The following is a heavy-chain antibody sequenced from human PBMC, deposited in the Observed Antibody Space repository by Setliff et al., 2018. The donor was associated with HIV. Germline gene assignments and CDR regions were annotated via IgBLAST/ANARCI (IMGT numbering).Heavy chain of an antibody. CDR1: GGTLRSYG. V-gene: IGHV1-69*04. Sequence: SVKVSCKASGGTLRSYGMTWVRQAPGQGLEWMGTVIPVRDMANYAEKFQGRVTITADRSTSTSHMELRGLRSDDTAVYYCARATGAADLWGQGTKVTVSS. D-gene: IGHD6-13*01. CDR2: VIPVRDMA. CDR3: ARATGAADL. J-gene: IGHJ5*02.